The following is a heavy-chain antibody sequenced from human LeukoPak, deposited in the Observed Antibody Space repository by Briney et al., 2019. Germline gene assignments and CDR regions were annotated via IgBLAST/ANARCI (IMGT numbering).Heavy chain of an antibody. Sequence: PGRSLRLSCVASGFTFSSYAMHWVRQAPGKGLEWVAVISYDGSNKYYADSVKGRFTISRDNSKNTLYLQMNSLRAEDTAVYYCAREGRRSGWYGGGAFDIWGQGTMVTVSS. J-gene: IGHJ3*02. CDR2: ISYDGSNK. CDR3: AREGRRSGWYGGGAFDI. CDR1: GFTFSSYA. D-gene: IGHD6-19*01. V-gene: IGHV3-30-3*01.